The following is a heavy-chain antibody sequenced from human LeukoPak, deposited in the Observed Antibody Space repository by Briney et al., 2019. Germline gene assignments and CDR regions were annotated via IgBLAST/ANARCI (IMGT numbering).Heavy chain of an antibody. J-gene: IGHJ4*02. V-gene: IGHV1-46*01. CDR3: ARAKGLFDH. CDR2: INPSGGST. Sequence: ASVKVSCKASGYTFAIYCIHWVRQAPGQGLEWMGIINPSGGSTSYTQKFQGRLTMTRDTSTSTVYMELSSLRSEDTAVYYCARAKGLFDHWGQGTLVTVSS. CDR1: GYTFAIYC.